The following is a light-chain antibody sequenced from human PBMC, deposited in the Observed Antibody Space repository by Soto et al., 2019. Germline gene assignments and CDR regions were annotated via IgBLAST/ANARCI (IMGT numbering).Light chain of an antibody. V-gene: IGLV1-40*01. CDR2: NNL. J-gene: IGLJ1*01. Sequence: QSVLTQPPSVSGAPGQRVTISCTGSSSNFGAGYEVHWYKQVPGAAPTLVIFNNLNRPSGVPERFSGSKSGTSASLVISGLQAEDEADDYCQSFDSSLRVYVFGSGTKVTVL. CDR1: SSNFGAGYE. CDR3: QSFDSSLRVYV.